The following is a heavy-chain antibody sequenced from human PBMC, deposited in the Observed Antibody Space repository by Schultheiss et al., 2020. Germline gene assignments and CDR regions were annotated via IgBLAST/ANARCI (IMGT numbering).Heavy chain of an antibody. V-gene: IGHV4-39*01. J-gene: IGHJ4*02. CDR1: TGSISTTIYY. CDR2: IYYGGNT. D-gene: IGHD5-18*01. Sequence: GSLRLSCTVSTGSISTTIYYWGWIRQPPGEGLEWIGSIYYGGNTYYNPSLKSRVTISVDTSKNQFSLRLNSVTAADTAVYYCAGRPGYSYGYDYYFDYWGRGTLVTVSS. CDR3: AGRPGYSYGYDYYFDY.